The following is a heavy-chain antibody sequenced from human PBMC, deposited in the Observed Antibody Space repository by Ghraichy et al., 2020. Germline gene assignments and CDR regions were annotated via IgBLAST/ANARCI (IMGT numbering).Heavy chain of an antibody. CDR2: MYYSGGT. V-gene: IGHV4-59*11. D-gene: IGHD2-21*02. Sequence: XETLSLTCSVSGAFISSHYWSWVRQPPGKGLEWIGSMYYSGGTNYNTSLKSRVTIPGDTSKNQCSLKLSSVSAADTAVYYCARGGGCGDDCYSDYYYFIVVWCQ. CDR3: ARGGGCGDDCYSDYYYFIVV. J-gene: IGHJ6*02. CDR1: GAFISSHY.